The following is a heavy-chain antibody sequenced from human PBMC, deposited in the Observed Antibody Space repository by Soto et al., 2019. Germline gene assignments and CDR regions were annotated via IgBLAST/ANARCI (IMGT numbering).Heavy chain of an antibody. Sequence: SVKVSCKASGGTFSSYAISWVRQAPGQGLEWMGGIIPIFGTANYAQKFQGRVTITADESTSTAYMELSSLRSEDTAVYYCARAVGDTAMVRRWSLYGRDVWGPGTTVTVSS. J-gene: IGHJ6*02. CDR2: IIPIFGTA. CDR1: GGTFSSYA. CDR3: ARAVGDTAMVRRWSLYGRDV. V-gene: IGHV1-69*13. D-gene: IGHD5-18*01.